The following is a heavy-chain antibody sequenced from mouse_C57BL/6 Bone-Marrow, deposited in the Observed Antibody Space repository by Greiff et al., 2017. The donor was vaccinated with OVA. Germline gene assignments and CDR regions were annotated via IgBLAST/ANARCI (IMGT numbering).Heavy chain of an antibody. CDR1: GFTFSDFY. D-gene: IGHD1-1*01. V-gene: IGHV7-1*01. J-gene: IGHJ2*01. CDR2: SRNKANDYTT. CDR3: ARDALLYFSVDY. Sequence: EVKLVESGGGLVQSGRSLRLSCATSGFTFSDFYMEWVRQAPGKGLEWIAASRNKANDYTTEYSASVKGRFIVSRDTSQSILYLQMNALRAEDTAIYYCARDALLYFSVDYWGKGTTLTVSS.